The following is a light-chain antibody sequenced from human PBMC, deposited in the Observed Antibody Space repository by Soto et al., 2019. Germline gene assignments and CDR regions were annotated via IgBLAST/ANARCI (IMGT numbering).Light chain of an antibody. V-gene: IGKV3-20*01. J-gene: IGKJ2*01. CDR3: QQYGSSPPSST. CDR2: GAS. CDR1: QSVSSSY. Sequence: EIVLTQSPGTLSLSPGERATLSCRASQSVSSSYLAWYQQKPGQAPRLLIYGASSRATGIPDRFSGSVSGTDFTLTISRLEPEDFAVYYCQQYGSSPPSSTFGQGTKLEIK.